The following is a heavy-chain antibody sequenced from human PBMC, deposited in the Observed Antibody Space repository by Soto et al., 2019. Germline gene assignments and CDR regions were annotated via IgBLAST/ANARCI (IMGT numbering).Heavy chain of an antibody. CDR1: NGSISTNDHY. J-gene: IGHJ4*02. Sequence: QVQLQESGPELVKSSQTLSLTCSVSNGSISTNDHYWTRIRQRPGKGLEWIAYIYYTGNSYYNPSLKSRLTISIDTSKNQFSLTLRSVTAADTAVYYCAREQWGFDSWGQGTLVTVSS. V-gene: IGHV4-31*03. D-gene: IGHD6-19*01. CDR3: AREQWGFDS. CDR2: IYYTGNS.